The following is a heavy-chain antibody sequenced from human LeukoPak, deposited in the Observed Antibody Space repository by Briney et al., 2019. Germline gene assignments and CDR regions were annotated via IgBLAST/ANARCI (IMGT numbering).Heavy chain of an antibody. CDR3: ARGVRIAVAGYIDY. D-gene: IGHD6-19*01. Sequence: GGSLRLSCAASGFTFSSYAVHWVRQAPGKGLEWATVISYDGSDKYYADSVKGRFTISRDNSKNKLYLQMNSLRTEDTAVYYCARGVRIAVAGYIDYWGQGTLVTVSS. V-gene: IGHV3-30*04. CDR2: ISYDGSDK. CDR1: GFTFSSYA. J-gene: IGHJ4*02.